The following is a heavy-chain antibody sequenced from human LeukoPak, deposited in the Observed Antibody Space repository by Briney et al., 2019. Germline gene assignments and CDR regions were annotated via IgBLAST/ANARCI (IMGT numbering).Heavy chain of an antibody. CDR2: ISSSTSYI. J-gene: IGHJ4*02. Sequence: GGSLRLSCAASGFTFSSYSMNWVRQAPWKGLEWVSTISSSTSYIYYADSVKGRFTISRDNARNSLDLHMSSLGAEDTAVYYCAREGDGSRYYFDYWGQGILVTVSS. V-gene: IGHV3-21*06. CDR1: GFTFSSYS. CDR3: AREGDGSRYYFDY. D-gene: IGHD2-21*01.